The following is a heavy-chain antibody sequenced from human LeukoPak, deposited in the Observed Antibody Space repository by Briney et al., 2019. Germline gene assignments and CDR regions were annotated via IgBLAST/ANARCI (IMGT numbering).Heavy chain of an antibody. Sequence: GGSLRLSCAASGFTFSSYSMNWVRQAPGKGLEWVSSISSSSSYIYYADSVKGRFTISRHNTKNSVYLEMSGLRADDTAVYYCASVIPCGGSSCVDYWGEGIQVAVST. J-gene: IGHJ4*02. V-gene: IGHV3-21*01. CDR1: GFTFSSYS. CDR3: ASVIPCGGSSCVDY. D-gene: IGHD2-21*01. CDR2: ISSSSSYI.